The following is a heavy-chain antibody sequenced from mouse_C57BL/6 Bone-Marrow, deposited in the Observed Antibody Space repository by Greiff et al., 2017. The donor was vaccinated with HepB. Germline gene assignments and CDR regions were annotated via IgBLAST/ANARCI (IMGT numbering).Heavy chain of an antibody. J-gene: IGHJ1*03. D-gene: IGHD2-2*01. CDR3: TDIYYGYLYWYFDV. Sequence: EVQLQQSGAELVRPGASVKLSCTASGFNIKDDYMHWVKQRPEQGLEWIGWIDPENGDNEYASKFQGKATITADTSSNTAYLQLSSLTSEDTADYYCTDIYYGYLYWYFDVWGTGTTVTVSS. CDR2: IDPENGDN. V-gene: IGHV14-4*01. CDR1: GFNIKDDY.